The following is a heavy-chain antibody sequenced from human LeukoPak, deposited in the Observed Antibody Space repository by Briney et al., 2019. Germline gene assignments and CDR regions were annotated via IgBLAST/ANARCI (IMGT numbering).Heavy chain of an antibody. Sequence: ASVKVSCKASGGTFDSYAISWVRQAPGQGLEWMGGIIPIFGTANYAQKFQGRVTITADESTSTAYMELSSLRSEDTAVYYCAAKVTGTTAFDYWGQGTLSPSPQ. CDR2: IIPIFGTA. J-gene: IGHJ4*02. CDR3: AAKVTGTTAFDY. V-gene: IGHV1-69*01. D-gene: IGHD1-7*01. CDR1: GGTFDSYA.